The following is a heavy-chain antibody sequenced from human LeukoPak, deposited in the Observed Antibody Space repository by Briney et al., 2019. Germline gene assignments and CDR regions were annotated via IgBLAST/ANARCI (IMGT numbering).Heavy chain of an antibody. Sequence: SETLSLTCTVSGGSISSYYWSWVRQPPGKGLEWIGYIYYSGSTNYNPSLKSRVTISVDTSKNQFSLKLSSVTAADTAVYYCARATAGYDTLTGYYPNWFDPWGQGTLVTVSS. CDR3: ARATAGYDTLTGYYPNWFDP. J-gene: IGHJ5*02. CDR1: GGSISSYY. D-gene: IGHD3-9*01. CDR2: IYYSGST. V-gene: IGHV4-59*01.